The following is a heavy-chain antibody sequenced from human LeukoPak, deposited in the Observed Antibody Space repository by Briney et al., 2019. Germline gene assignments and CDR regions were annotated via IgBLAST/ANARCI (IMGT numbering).Heavy chain of an antibody. J-gene: IGHJ3*02. CDR3: AVEAFDI. Sequence: GGSLRLSCVASGFTFSNYSMNWVRQAPGKGLEWVSSISSAGSYISYAGSVQGRFTVSRDNAKNSLYLQMSSLRAEDMAVYYCAVEAFDIWGQGTMVTVSS. V-gene: IGHV3-21*06. CDR2: ISSAGSYI. CDR1: GFTFSNYS.